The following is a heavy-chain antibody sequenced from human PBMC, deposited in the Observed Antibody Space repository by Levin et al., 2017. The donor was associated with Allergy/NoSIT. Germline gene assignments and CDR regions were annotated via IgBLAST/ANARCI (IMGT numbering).Heavy chain of an antibody. CDR3: ASRDGEGGYFSMDV. CDR1: GGTFSSYA. J-gene: IGHJ6*02. CDR2: IIPIFGTA. V-gene: IGHV1-69*13. D-gene: IGHD3-22*01. Sequence: SVKVSCKASGGTFSSYAISWVRQAPGQGLEWMGGIIPIFGTANYAQKFQGRVTITADESTSTAYMELSSLRSEDTAVYYCASRDGEGGYFSMDVWGQGTTVTVSS.